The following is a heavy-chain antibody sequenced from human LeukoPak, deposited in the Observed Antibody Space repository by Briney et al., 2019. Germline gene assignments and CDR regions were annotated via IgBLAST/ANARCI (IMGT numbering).Heavy chain of an antibody. D-gene: IGHD3-22*01. V-gene: IGHV3-53*01. Sequence: PGGSQRLSCTAYAFSVSGNFMTWVRQAPGKGLEWSSFIYAGGTTSYAGSVKGRFTLSRTNSKNTIYLQLNSLRVEDTAVYYCARGRSRSSSGWYFDYWGQGTLVTVSS. CDR1: AFSVSGNF. CDR3: ARGRSRSSSGWYFDY. CDR2: IYAGGTT. J-gene: IGHJ4*02.